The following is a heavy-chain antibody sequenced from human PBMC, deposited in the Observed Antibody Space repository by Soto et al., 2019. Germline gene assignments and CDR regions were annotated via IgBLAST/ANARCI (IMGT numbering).Heavy chain of an antibody. J-gene: IGHJ4*02. D-gene: IGHD3-3*01. CDR1: GFTFSSYS. CDR3: ARDQRDPHYDFWSGYSYYFDY. V-gene: IGHV3-21*01. Sequence: GGSLRLSCAASGFTFSSYSMNWVRQAPGKGLEWVSSISSSSSYIYYADSVKGRFTISRDNAKNSLYLQMNSLRAEDTAVYYCARDQRDPHYDFWSGYSYYFDYWGQGTLVTVSS. CDR2: ISSSSSYI.